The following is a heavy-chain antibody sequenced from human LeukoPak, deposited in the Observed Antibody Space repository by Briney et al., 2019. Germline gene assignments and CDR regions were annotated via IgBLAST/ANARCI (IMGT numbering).Heavy chain of an antibody. Sequence: GGSLRLSCAVSGFTFTSYAMTWVRQAPGKGLEWVSGIRDTGGSTYYADSVKGRFTISRDNSENMLYLQMNNLRAEDTAVYYCARVIRGYLVVFDIWGQGTLVTVSS. J-gene: IGHJ3*02. D-gene: IGHD2-8*02. CDR1: GFTFTSYA. CDR2: IRDTGGST. CDR3: ARVIRGYLVVFDI. V-gene: IGHV3-23*01.